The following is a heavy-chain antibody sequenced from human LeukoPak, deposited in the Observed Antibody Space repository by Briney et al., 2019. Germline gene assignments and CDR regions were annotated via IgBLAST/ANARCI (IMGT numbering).Heavy chain of an antibody. CDR3: ARVEGNIVTTTEGYFDY. CDR1: GFTFSSYS. J-gene: IGHJ4*02. CDR2: ISSSSSYI. V-gene: IGHV3-21*01. D-gene: IGHD5-12*01. Sequence: GGSLRLSCAASGFTFSSYSMNWVRQAPGKGLEWVSSISSSSSYIYYADSMKGRFTISRDNAKNSLYLQMNSLRAEDTAVYYCARVEGNIVTTTEGYFDYWGQGTLVTVSS.